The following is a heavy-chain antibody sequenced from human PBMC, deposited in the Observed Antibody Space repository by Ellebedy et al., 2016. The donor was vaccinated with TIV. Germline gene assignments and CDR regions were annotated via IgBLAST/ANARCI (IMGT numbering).Heavy chain of an antibody. CDR2: INHSGST. J-gene: IGHJ4*02. CDR3: ARDQGYSYGHGVDY. D-gene: IGHD5-18*01. Sequence: SETLSLXXAVYGGSFSGYYWSWIRQPPGKGLEWIGEINHSGSTNYNPSLKSRVTISVDTSKNQFSLKLSSVTAADTAVYYCARDQGYSYGHGVDYWGQGTLVTVSS. CDR1: GGSFSGYY. V-gene: IGHV4-34*01.